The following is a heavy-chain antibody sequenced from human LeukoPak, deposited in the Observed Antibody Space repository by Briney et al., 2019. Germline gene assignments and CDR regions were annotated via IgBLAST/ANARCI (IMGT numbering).Heavy chain of an antibody. D-gene: IGHD1-14*01. CDR1: GFTFSSYA. J-gene: IGHJ6*04. CDR2: ISGSGGST. CDR3: ANRIWPDYYYGMDV. V-gene: IGHV3-23*01. Sequence: GGSLGLSCAASGFTFSSYAMSWVRQAPGKGLEWVSAISGSGGSTYYADSVKGRFTISRDNSKNTLYLQMNSLRAEDTAVYYCANRIWPDYYYGMDVWGKGTTVTVSS.